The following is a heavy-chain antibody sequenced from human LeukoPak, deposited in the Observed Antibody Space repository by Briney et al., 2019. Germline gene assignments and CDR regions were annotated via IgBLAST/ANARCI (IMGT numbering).Heavy chain of an antibody. Sequence: SETLSLTCTVSGGSISYYYWSWLRQPPGKRLEWIGFIYYSGNTNYNPSLRSRATMSVDTSRNQFSLKLSSVTAADTAVYYCARGAITIFGVVMIQYGMDVWGQGTTVTVS. CDR1: GGSISYYY. D-gene: IGHD3-3*01. CDR2: IYYSGNT. CDR3: ARGAITIFGVVMIQYGMDV. J-gene: IGHJ6*02. V-gene: IGHV4-59*12.